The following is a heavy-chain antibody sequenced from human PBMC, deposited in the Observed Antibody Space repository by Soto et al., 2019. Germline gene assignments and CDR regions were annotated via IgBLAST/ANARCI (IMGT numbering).Heavy chain of an antibody. V-gene: IGHV1-18*04. CDR1: GYTXTTYG. Sequence: SXKISCKAAGYTXTTYGIHWVRQAPGQGLEWMGWVSPYNGDTTYAQKVQGRVTMTTDTSTTTAYMEMRSIRYDDTAVYYCAREVGHMDVWGQGTTVTVSS. CDR2: VSPYNGDT. J-gene: IGHJ6*02. CDR3: AREVGHMDV.